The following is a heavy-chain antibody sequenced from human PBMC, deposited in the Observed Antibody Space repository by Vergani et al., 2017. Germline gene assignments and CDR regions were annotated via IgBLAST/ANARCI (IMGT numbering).Heavy chain of an antibody. CDR1: GFTFSSYA. CDR3: AREAGSSGWRGFDY. CDR2: ISSSGSTI. Sequence: EVQLLESGGGLVQPGGSLRLSCAASGFTFSSYAMSWVRQAPGKGLEWVSYISSSGSTIYYADSVKGRFTISRDNAKNSLYLQTNSLRAEDTAVYYCAREAGSSGWRGFDYWGQGTLVTVSS. D-gene: IGHD6-19*01. J-gene: IGHJ4*02. V-gene: IGHV3-48*04.